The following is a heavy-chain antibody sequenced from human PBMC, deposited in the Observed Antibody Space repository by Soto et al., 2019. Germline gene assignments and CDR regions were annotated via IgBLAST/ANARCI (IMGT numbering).Heavy chain of an antibody. CDR1: GGTFSSYA. J-gene: IGHJ5*02. Sequence: ASVKVSCKASGGTFSSYAISWVRQAPGQGLEWMGGIIPIFGTANYAQKFQGRVTITADKFTGTAYMELTRLRSDDTAVYYCAGDPDSHYNDSHAYSYPWGQGTLVTVSS. CDR3: AGDPDSHYNDSHAYSYP. CDR2: IIPIFGTA. V-gene: IGHV1-69*06. D-gene: IGHD3-22*01.